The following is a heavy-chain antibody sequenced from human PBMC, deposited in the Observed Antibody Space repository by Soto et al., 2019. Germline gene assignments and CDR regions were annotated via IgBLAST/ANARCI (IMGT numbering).Heavy chain of an antibody. J-gene: IGHJ6*02. V-gene: IGHV1-18*01. CDR1: GYTFTSYG. D-gene: IGHD2-2*02. CDR3: ARDIVVVPAAIVSGYYYYGMDV. CDR2: ISAYNGNT. Sequence: ASVKVSCKASGYTFTSYGISWVRQAPGEGLEWMGWISAYNGNTNYAQKLQGRVTMTTDTSTSTAYMELRSLRSDDTDVYYCARDIVVVPAAIVSGYYYYGMDVWGQGPPLTVSS.